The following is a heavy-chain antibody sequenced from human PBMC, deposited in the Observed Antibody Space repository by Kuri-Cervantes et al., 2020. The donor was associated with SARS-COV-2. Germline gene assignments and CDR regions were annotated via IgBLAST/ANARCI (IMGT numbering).Heavy chain of an antibody. D-gene: IGHD3-22*01. V-gene: IGHV4-39*02. Sequence: SETLSLTCTVSGDSISSRNYYWGWIRQPPGKGLEWIASIYYSGSTYYNPSLKSRVTISVDTSKNQFSLKLSSVTAADTAVYYCARDLAYDSSGHAFDYWGQGTLVTVSS. CDR1: GDSISSRNYY. CDR3: ARDLAYDSSGHAFDY. J-gene: IGHJ4*02. CDR2: IYYSGST.